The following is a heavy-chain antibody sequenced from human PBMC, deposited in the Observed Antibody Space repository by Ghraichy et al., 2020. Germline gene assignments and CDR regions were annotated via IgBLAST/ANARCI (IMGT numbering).Heavy chain of an antibody. CDR3: AKERGVFDAFDV. Sequence: GGSLRLSCAASGFTFNNYGMHWVRQAPGKGLEWVAATSFDGRSTNCAESMRGRFTISRDNSKNTLFLEMNSLTTEDTAVYYCAKERGVFDAFDVWGQGTMVTVSS. J-gene: IGHJ3*01. V-gene: IGHV3-30*18. CDR1: GFTFNNYG. D-gene: IGHD2-21*01. CDR2: TSFDGRST.